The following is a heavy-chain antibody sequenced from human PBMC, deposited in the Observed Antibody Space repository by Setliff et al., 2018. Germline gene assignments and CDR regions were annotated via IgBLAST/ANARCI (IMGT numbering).Heavy chain of an antibody. CDR1: GFSFSDYA. V-gene: IGHV3-23*01. CDR2: GSTGKT. D-gene: IGHD5-18*01. J-gene: IGHJ4*02. Sequence: QTGGSLRLSCAASGFSFSDYAMSWVRQAPRKGLEWVSGGSTGKTDYADSVKGRFTMSRDSSTNTLYLQMNSLRGEDTAVYYCAKDLSSNTAASYFFDLWGQGTQVTVS. CDR3: AKDLSSNTAASYFFDL.